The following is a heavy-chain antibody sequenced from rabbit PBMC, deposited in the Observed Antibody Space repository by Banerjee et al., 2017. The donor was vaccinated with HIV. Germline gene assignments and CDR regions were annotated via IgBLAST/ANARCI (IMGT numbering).Heavy chain of an antibody. CDR2: INAVTGKP. CDR3: ARNYVNAFDP. CDR1: GIDFSSSYY. D-gene: IGHD1-1*01. J-gene: IGHJ2*01. V-gene: IGHV1S45*01. Sequence: QEQLVESGGGLVQPEGSLTLTCTASGIDFSSSYYMCWVRQAPGKGLEWIACINAVTGKPVYATWAKGRFTISKTSSTTVTLQMTSLTAADTATYFCARNYVNAFDPWGPGTLVTVS.